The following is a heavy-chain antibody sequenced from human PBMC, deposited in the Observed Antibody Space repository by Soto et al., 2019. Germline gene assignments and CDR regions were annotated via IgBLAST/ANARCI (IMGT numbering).Heavy chain of an antibody. CDR1: GFTFSSYG. J-gene: IGHJ6*02. D-gene: IGHD1-1*01. CDR2: IWYDGSNK. V-gene: IGHV3-33*01. CDR3: ARLGTGTGHLGHHYYYYGMDV. Sequence: PGGSLRLSCAASGFTFSSYGMHWVRQAPGKGLEWVAVIWYDGSNKYYADSVKGRFTISRDNSKNTLYLQMNSLRAEDTAVYYCARLGTGTGHLGHHYYYYGMDVWGQGTTVTVSS.